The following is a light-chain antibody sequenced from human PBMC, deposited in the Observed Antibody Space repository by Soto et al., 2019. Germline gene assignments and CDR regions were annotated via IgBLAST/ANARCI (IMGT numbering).Light chain of an antibody. CDR1: QSVSSSY. Sequence: EIVLTQSPGTLSLSPVERATLSCRASQSVSSSYLAWYQQKPAQAPRLLIYGASSRATGIPDRFSGSGSGTDFTLTISRLEPEDFAVYYCQQYGSSPQTFGQGTKVDIK. CDR2: GAS. V-gene: IGKV3-20*01. CDR3: QQYGSSPQT. J-gene: IGKJ1*01.